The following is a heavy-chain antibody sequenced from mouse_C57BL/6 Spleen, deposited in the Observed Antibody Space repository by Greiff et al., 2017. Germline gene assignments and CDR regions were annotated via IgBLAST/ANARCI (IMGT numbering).Heavy chain of an antibody. V-gene: IGHV1-50*01. J-gene: IGHJ3*01. CDR1: GYTFTSYW. CDR2: IDPSDSYT. CDR3: ARQLSAY. Sequence: QVQLQQPGAELVKPGASVKLSCKASGYTFTSYWMQWVKQRPGQGLEWIGEIDPSDSYTNYNQKFKGKATLTVDTSSSTAYMQLSSLTSEDSAVYYCARQLSAYWGQGTLVTVSA. D-gene: IGHD3-2*02.